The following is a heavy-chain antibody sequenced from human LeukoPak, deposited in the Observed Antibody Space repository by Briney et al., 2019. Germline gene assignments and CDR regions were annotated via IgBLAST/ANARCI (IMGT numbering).Heavy chain of an antibody. CDR2: IIPIFGTA. Sequence: SVKVSCKASGGTFSSYAISWVRQAPGQGLEWMGGIIPIFGTANYAQKFQGRVTITADKSTSTAYIELSSLRSEDTAVYYCAREASSVVAAYYDYWGQGTLVTVSS. J-gene: IGHJ4*02. D-gene: IGHD2-15*01. V-gene: IGHV1-69*06. CDR1: GGTFSSYA. CDR3: AREASSVVAAYYDY.